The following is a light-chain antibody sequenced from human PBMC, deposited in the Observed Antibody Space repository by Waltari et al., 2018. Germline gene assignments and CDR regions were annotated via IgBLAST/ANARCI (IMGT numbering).Light chain of an antibody. Sequence: AIQLTQSPSSLSASVGHRITITCRASQDIASSLAWYVQKPGKAPQLLNYDASTLEGGVPSRFSGSGSGTDFTLSISGLQPEDFATYYCQQFINYPLTFGPGTTVDIK. V-gene: IGKV1D-13*01. J-gene: IGKJ3*01. CDR2: DAS. CDR3: QQFINYPLT. CDR1: QDIASS.